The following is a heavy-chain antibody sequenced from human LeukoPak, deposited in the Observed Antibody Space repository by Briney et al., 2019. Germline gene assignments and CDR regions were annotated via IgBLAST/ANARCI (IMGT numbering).Heavy chain of an antibody. Sequence: SETLSLTCTVSGGSISSYYWSWIRQPPGKGLEWIGYIYYSGSTNYNPSLKSRVTISVDTSKNQFSLKLSSATAADTAVYYCASGGYCSGGSCYDAHEFDPWGQGTLVTVSS. CDR2: IYYSGST. CDR3: ASGGYCSGGSCYDAHEFDP. J-gene: IGHJ5*02. CDR1: GGSISSYY. V-gene: IGHV4-59*01. D-gene: IGHD2-15*01.